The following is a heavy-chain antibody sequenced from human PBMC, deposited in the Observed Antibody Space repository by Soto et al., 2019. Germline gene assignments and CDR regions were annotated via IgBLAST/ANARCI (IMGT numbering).Heavy chain of an antibody. V-gene: IGHV6-1*01. CDR2: TYYRSKWYN. CDR1: GDSVSSNSAA. J-gene: IGHJ6*02. Sequence: SQTLSLTCAISGDSVSSNSAAWNWIRQSPSRGLEWLGRTYYRSKWYNDYAVSVKSRITINPDTPKNQFSLQLNSVTPEDTAVYYCARRVVPASKDYYYGMDVWGQGTTVTVSS. D-gene: IGHD2-2*01. CDR3: ARRVVPASKDYYYGMDV.